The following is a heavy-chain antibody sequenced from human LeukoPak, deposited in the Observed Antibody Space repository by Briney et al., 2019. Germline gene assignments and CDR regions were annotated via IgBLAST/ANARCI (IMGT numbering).Heavy chain of an antibody. V-gene: IGHV3-30*02. CDR3: AKDARLLCFGELGYLDV. Sequence: PGGSLRLSCAASGFTFSSYGMHWVRQAPGKGLEWVAFIRYDGSNKYYADSVKGRFTISRDNSKNTLYLQMNSLRAEDTAVYYCAKDARLLCFGELGYLDVWGQGTTVTVSS. J-gene: IGHJ6*02. CDR1: GFTFSSYG. D-gene: IGHD3-10*01. CDR2: IRYDGSNK.